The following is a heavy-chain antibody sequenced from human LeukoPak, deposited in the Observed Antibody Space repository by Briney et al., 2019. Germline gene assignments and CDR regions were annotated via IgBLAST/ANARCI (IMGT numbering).Heavy chain of an antibody. CDR3: AKDRFGKSSYYGMDV. CDR2: ISGSGGST. Sequence: GGSLRLSCAASGFTFSSYAMSWVRQAPGKGLEWVSAISGSGGSTYYADSVKGRFTISRDNSKNTLYLQMNSLRAEDAAVYYCAKDRFGKSSYYGMDVWGQGTTVTVSS. V-gene: IGHV3-23*01. J-gene: IGHJ6*02. D-gene: IGHD3-10*01. CDR1: GFTFSSYA.